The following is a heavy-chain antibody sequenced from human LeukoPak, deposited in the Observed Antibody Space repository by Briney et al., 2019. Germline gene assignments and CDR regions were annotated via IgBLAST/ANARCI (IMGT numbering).Heavy chain of an antibody. J-gene: IGHJ3*02. CDR2: ISAYNGNT. CDR3: ARGGNVLRYFDWYLKAFDI. CDR1: GYTFTGYY. D-gene: IGHD3-9*01. Sequence: ASVKVSCKASGYTFTGYYMHWVRQAPGQGLEWMGWISAYNGNTNYAQKLQGRVTMTTDTSTSTAYMELRSLRSDDTAVYYCARGGNVLRYFDWYLKAFDIWGQGTMVTVSS. V-gene: IGHV1-18*04.